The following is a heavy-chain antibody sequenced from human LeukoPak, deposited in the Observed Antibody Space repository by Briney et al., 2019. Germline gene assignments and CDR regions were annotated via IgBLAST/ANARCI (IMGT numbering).Heavy chain of an antibody. CDR3: AMYDYSGWHYFTY. J-gene: IGHJ4*02. D-gene: IGHD3-22*01. V-gene: IGHV4-59*01. CDR1: GGSITTTY. CDR2: IHYSGST. Sequence: PSETLSLTCTVSGGSITTTYSGWIRQPPGKGLELIGYIHYSGSTDYNPSLQSRVPMSIDTSKNQFSLNLSSVTAADTAVYYCAMYDYSGWHYFTYWGQGTLVTVSS.